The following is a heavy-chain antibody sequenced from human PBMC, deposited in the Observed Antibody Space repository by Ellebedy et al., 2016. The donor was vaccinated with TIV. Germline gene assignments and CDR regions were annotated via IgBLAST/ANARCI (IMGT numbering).Heavy chain of an antibody. CDR3: GSRVGGPRQGYFDY. CDR2: ISGRGDNT. D-gene: IGHD1-26*01. CDR1: GFTFSSYA. J-gene: IGHJ4*02. V-gene: IGHV3-23*01. Sequence: PGGSLRLSCAASGFTFSSYAMGWVRQAPGKGLECVSTISGRGDNTYYAYSVEGRFTISRDNSRNTLFLQMKNLRAEDTAVYYCGSRVGGPRQGYFDYWGQGTLVTVSS.